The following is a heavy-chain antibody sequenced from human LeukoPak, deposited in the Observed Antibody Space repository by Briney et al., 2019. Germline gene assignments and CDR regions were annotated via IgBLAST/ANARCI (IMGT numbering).Heavy chain of an antibody. Sequence: SETLSLTCTVSDASISGYYGSWIRQPPGKGLEWVWSIHFSGSTNYNPSLRSRVTISVDTSKNQLSLKLSSVTAADTAVYYCARDIGGIYFDYWGQGALVTVSS. J-gene: IGHJ4*02. CDR2: IHFSGST. CDR1: DASISGYY. D-gene: IGHD1-26*01. V-gene: IGHV4-59*01. CDR3: ARDIGGIYFDY.